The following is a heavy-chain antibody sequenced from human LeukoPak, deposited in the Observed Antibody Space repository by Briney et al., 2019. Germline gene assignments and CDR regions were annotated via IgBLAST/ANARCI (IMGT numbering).Heavy chain of an antibody. J-gene: IGHJ4*02. CDR1: GFTFSSYW. CDR3: ARDGQGTKYYYDSSGYYPFDY. V-gene: IGHV3-7*01. Sequence: GGSLRLSCAASGFTFSSYWMSWVRQAPGKGLEWVANIKQDGSEKYYVDSVKGRFTISRDNAKNSLYLQMNSLRAEDTAVYYCARDGQGTKYYYDSSGYYPFDYWGQGTLVTVSS. D-gene: IGHD3-22*01. CDR2: IKQDGSEK.